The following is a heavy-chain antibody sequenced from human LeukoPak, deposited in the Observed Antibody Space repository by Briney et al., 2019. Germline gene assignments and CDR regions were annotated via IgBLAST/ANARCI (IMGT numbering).Heavy chain of an antibody. CDR2: INHSGST. D-gene: IGHD1-26*01. CDR1: GGSFSGYY. Sequence: SETLSLTCAVYGGSFSGYYWSWIRQPPGKGLEWIGEINHSGSTNYNPSLKSRVTISVDTSKNEFSLRLTSVTAADTAVYYCVTPRSWEPSDMAVWRKGTTVIVSS. V-gene: IGHV4-34*01. J-gene: IGHJ6*03. CDR3: VTPRSWEPSDMAV.